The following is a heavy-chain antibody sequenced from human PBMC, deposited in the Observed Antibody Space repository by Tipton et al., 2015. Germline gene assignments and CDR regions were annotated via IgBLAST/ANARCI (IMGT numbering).Heavy chain of an antibody. J-gene: IGHJ4*02. V-gene: IGHV4-59*12. D-gene: IGHD7-27*01. Sequence: TLSLTCSVSSDSISKYYWSWIRQPPGKELEWIGYIQYSGSTNYNPSLKSRVTISADTSRNQFSLRLSSVTAADTAVYYCARDRAWGFDYWGQGTLVTVSS. CDR2: IQYSGST. CDR1: SDSISKYY. CDR3: ARDRAWGFDY.